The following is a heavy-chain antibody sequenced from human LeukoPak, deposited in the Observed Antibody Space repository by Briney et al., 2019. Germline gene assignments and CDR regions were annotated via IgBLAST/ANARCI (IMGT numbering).Heavy chain of an antibody. D-gene: IGHD2-15*01. CDR2: INPSGGST. CDR3: ARGGIVVVVAATLDY. V-gene: IGHV1-46*01. Sequence: ASVKVSCKASGYTFTSYDINWVRQATGQGLEWMGIINPSGGSTSYAQKFQGRVTMTRDTSTSAVYMELSSLRSEDTAVYYCARGGIVVVVAATLDYWGQGTLVTVSS. J-gene: IGHJ4*02. CDR1: GYTFTSYD.